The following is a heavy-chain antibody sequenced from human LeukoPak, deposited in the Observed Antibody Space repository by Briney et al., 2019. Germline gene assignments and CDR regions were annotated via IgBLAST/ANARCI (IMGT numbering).Heavy chain of an antibody. V-gene: IGHV1-18*01. J-gene: IGHJ5*02. Sequence: ASVKVSCKASGYTYTNFGISWVRQAPGQGLEWVGWVSAYNGNTKYARKFQGRVTMTTHTSTTTVYMDLRSLRSDDTAVYYCARHDPRGWFDPWGQGTLVTVSS. D-gene: IGHD3-16*01. CDR1: GYTYTNFG. CDR2: VSAYNGNT. CDR3: ARHDPRGWFDP.